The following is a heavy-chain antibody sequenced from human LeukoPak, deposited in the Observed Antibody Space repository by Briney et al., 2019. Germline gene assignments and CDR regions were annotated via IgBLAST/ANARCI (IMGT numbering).Heavy chain of an antibody. D-gene: IGHD1-26*01. J-gene: IGHJ4*02. CDR1: GFTFSSYA. Sequence: GGSLRLSCAASGFTFSSYAMHWVRQAPGKGLEWVAVISYDGSSKYYADSVKGRFTISRDNSKNTLYLQMNSLRAEDTAVYYCARDTEWELFDYWGQGTLVTVSS. V-gene: IGHV3-30-3*01. CDR3: ARDTEWELFDY. CDR2: ISYDGSSK.